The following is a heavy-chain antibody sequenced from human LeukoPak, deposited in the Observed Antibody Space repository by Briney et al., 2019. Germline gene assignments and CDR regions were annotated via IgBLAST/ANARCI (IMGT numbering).Heavy chain of an antibody. D-gene: IGHD3-9*01. CDR3: ARGHDILTGLEY. V-gene: IGHV4-31*03. CDR1: GGSISSGGYY. CDR2: IYYSGST. J-gene: IGHJ4*02. Sequence: SQTLSLTCTVSGGSISSGGYYWSWIRQHPGKGLEWIGYIYYSGSTYYNPSLKSRVTISVDTSKNQFSLKLSSVTAADTAVYYCARGHDILTGLEYWGQGTLVTVSS.